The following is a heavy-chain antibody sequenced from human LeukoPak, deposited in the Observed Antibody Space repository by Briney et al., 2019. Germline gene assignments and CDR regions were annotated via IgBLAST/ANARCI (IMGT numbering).Heavy chain of an antibody. J-gene: IGHJ6*03. Sequence: GGSLRLSCAASGFTFSSYSMNWVRQAPGKGLEWVSYISSSSSTIYYADSAKGRFTISRDNAKNSLYLQMNSLRAEDTAVYYCARAGIAARRVYYYMDVWGKGTTVTVSS. CDR2: ISSSSSTI. V-gene: IGHV3-48*04. D-gene: IGHD6-6*01. CDR3: ARAGIAARRVYYYMDV. CDR1: GFTFSSYS.